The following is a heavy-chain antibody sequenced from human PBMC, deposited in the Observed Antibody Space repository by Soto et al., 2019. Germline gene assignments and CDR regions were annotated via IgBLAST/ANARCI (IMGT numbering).Heavy chain of an antibody. CDR1: GGSVSSTNW. Sequence: PSETLSLTCAASGGSVSSTNWWSWVRQPPGKGLEWIGDIYHSGSTYYNPSLESRVTISVDTSKNQFSLKLSSVTAADTAVYYCARDALSRDSIWGQGTLVTVSS. V-gene: IGHV4-4*02. CDR2: IYHSGST. CDR3: ARDALSRDSI. D-gene: IGHD3-22*01. J-gene: IGHJ4*02.